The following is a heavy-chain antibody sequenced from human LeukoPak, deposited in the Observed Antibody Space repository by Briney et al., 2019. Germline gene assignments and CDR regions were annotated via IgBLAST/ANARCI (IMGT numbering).Heavy chain of an antibody. V-gene: IGHV1-69*01. CDR3: AGAPNARSWFDP. J-gene: IGHJ5*02. CDR1: GGTFSSYA. D-gene: IGHD4/OR15-4a*01. CDR2: IIPIFGTA. Sequence: SVKVSCKASGGTFSSYAISWVRQAPGQGLEWMGGIIPIFGTANYAQKFQGRVTITADESTSTAYMELSSLRSEDTAVYYCAGAPNARSWFDPWGQGTLVTVSS.